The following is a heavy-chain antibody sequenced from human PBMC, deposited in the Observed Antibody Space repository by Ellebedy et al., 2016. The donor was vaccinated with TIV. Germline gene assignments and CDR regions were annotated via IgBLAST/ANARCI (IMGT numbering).Heavy chain of an antibody. V-gene: IGHV4-39*07. CDR1: GGSIRSSSYY. CDR3: ARRKITVFGETDAFDI. Sequence: MPSETLSLTCTVSGGSIRSSSYYWGWIRQPPGKGLEWIGSIYYSGSTYYNPSLKSRVTISVDTSKNQFSLKLSSVTAADTAVYYCARRKITVFGETDAFDIWGQGTVVTVSS. D-gene: IGHD3-3*01. J-gene: IGHJ3*02. CDR2: IYYSGST.